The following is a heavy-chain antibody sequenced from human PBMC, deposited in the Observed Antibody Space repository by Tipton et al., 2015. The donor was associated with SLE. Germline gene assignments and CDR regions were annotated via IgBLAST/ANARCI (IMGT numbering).Heavy chain of an antibody. CDR1: GGSISSSSYY. CDR2: IYYSGST. Sequence: TLSLTCTVSGGSISSSSYYWGWIRQPPGKGLEWIGSIYYSGSTYYNPSLKSRVTISVDTSKNQFSLKVRSVTAADTAVYYCARGPRVPGANGVYYYGMDVWGQGTTVTVSS. D-gene: IGHD1-26*01. CDR3: ARGPRVPGANGVYYYGMDV. J-gene: IGHJ6*02. V-gene: IGHV4-39*07.